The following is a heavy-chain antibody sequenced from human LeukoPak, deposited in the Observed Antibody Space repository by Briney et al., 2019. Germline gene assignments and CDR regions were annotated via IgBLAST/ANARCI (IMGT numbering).Heavy chain of an antibody. Sequence: GESLKISCKGSGYSFADYWIVWVRQMPGKGLEWMGIIYPGDSDTRYSPSFQGLVTISADRSITTAYLQWSSLKASDTAMYYCARRHPDMSRLPIPGTGFDPWGQGTLVTVSS. D-gene: IGHD1-14*01. CDR3: ARRHPDMSRLPIPGTGFDP. J-gene: IGHJ5*02. CDR2: IYPGDSDT. V-gene: IGHV5-51*01. CDR1: GYSFADYW.